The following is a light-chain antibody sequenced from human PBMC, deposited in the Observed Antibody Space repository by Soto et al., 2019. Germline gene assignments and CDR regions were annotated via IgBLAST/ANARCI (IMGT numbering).Light chain of an antibody. J-gene: IGKJ5*01. CDR1: QSVTCSF. Sequence: EIVLTQSPGTLSLSPGERATLSCRASQSVTCSFLAWYQQKPGQAPRLLIYGASSRVSGIPDRLSGSGSGTDFTLTINGLEPEDFAVYYCQQYGTSQFTFGQGTRLEIK. V-gene: IGKV3-20*01. CDR2: GAS. CDR3: QQYGTSQFT.